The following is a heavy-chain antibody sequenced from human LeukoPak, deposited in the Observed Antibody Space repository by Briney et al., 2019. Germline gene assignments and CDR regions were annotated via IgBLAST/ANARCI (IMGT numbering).Heavy chain of an antibody. CDR3: AELGITMIGGV. CDR1: GFTFTSYW. V-gene: IGHV3-7*01. Sequence: GGSLRLSCAASGFTFTSYWMSWVRQAPGKGLEWVANIKQDGREKYYVDSVKGRFTISRDNAKNSLYLQMNSLRAEDTAVYYCAELGITMIGGVWGKGTTVTISS. D-gene: IGHD3-10*02. CDR2: IKQDGREK. J-gene: IGHJ6*04.